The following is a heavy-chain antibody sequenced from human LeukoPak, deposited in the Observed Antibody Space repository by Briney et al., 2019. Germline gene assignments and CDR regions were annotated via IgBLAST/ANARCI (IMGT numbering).Heavy chain of an antibody. Sequence: PGGSLRLSCAASGFTFSSYAMHWVRQAPGKGLEWVAVISYDGSNKYYADSVKGRFTISRDNAKNSLYLQMDSLRAEDTAVYYCARLGYCSGGSCYENEYYYYYGMDVWGQGTTVTVSS. CDR3: ARLGYCSGGSCYENEYYYYYGMDV. D-gene: IGHD2-15*01. J-gene: IGHJ6*02. CDR1: GFTFSSYA. V-gene: IGHV3-30*04. CDR2: ISYDGSNK.